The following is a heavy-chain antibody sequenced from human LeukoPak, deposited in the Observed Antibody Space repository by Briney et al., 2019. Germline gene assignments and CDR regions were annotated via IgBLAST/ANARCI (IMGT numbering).Heavy chain of an antibody. Sequence: ASVTVSCKASGGTFSIYAISWVRQAPGQGLEWMGIINPSGGSTSYAQKFQGRVTMTRDMSTSTVYMELSSLRSEDTAVYYCARVGRVVVAASWFDPWGQGTLVTVSS. J-gene: IGHJ5*02. CDR1: GGTFSIYA. CDR2: INPSGGST. V-gene: IGHV1-46*01. D-gene: IGHD2-15*01. CDR3: ARVGRVVVAASWFDP.